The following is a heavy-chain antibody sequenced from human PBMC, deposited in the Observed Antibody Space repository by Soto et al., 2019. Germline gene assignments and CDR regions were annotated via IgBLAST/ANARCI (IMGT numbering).Heavy chain of an antibody. V-gene: IGHV6-1*01. CDR2: TYYRSKWYN. J-gene: IGHJ6*02. CDR3: ARVGRDPYYYYGMDV. Sequence: PSQTLSLTCALSGSSVSSDIPAWNLIRQSPWRGLERLGRTYYRSKWYNDYAVSVKSRITINPDTSKNQFSLQLNSVTPEDTAVYYCARVGRDPYYYYGMDVWGQGTTVTVSS. CDR1: GSSVSSDIPA.